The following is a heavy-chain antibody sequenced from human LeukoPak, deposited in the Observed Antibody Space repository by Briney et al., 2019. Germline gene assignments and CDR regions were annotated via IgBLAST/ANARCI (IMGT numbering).Heavy chain of an antibody. CDR3: AKDGAGEYGDYSYFQH. CDR1: GFTFSSYA. J-gene: IGHJ1*01. Sequence: GGSLRLSCAASGFTFSSYAMHWVRQAPGKGLEWVAVISYDGSNKYYADSVKGRFTISRDNSKNTLYLQMNSLRAEDTALYYCAKDGAGEYGDYSYFQHWGQGTLVTVSS. CDR2: ISYDGSNK. V-gene: IGHV3-30-3*01. D-gene: IGHD4-17*01.